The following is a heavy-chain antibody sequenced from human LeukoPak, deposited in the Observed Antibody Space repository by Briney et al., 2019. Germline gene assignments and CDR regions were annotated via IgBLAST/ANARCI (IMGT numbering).Heavy chain of an antibody. CDR3: ARGPGEYQLLHYYYYMDV. D-gene: IGHD2-2*01. Sequence: GASVKVSCKASGYTFTGYYMHWVRQAPGQGLEWMGWINPNSGGTNYAQKFQGRVTMTRNTSISTAYMELSSLRSEDTAVYYCARGPGEYQLLHYYYYMDVWGKGTTVTVSS. V-gene: IGHV1-2*02. J-gene: IGHJ6*03. CDR2: INPNSGGT. CDR1: GYTFTGYY.